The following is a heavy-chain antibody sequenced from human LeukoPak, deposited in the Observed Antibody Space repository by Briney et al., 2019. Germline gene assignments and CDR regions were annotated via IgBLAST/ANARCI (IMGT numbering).Heavy chain of an antibody. Sequence: GGSLRLSCAVSGITSGSFAMSWVRQTPEKGLEWLGFITANGAGIYHGPSENGRSTISRDNSNNTLYLQINSLRVDDTAIYYCATGPRSGSFQFWGRGTQVIVSS. V-gene: IGHV3-23*01. J-gene: IGHJ4*02. CDR3: ATGPRSGSFQF. D-gene: IGHD3-10*01. CDR2: ITANGAGI. CDR1: GITSGSFA.